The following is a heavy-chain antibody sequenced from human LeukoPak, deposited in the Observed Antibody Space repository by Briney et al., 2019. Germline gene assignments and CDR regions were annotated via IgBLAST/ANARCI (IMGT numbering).Heavy chain of an antibody. D-gene: IGHD6-13*01. CDR2: MNPNSGKT. CDR3: ATDPGIAAASP. CDR1: GYSFTTYD. J-gene: IGHJ5*02. Sequence: ASVKVSYKASGYSFTTYDINWVRQATGQGLEWMGWMNPNSGKTGYTQKFQGRVTLTRDTSVSTAYLELSSLRLEDTAVYYCATDPGIAAASPWGQGTLVTVSS. V-gene: IGHV1-8*01.